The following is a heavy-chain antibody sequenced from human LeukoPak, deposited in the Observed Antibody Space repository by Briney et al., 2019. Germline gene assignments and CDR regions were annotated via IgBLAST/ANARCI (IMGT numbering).Heavy chain of an antibody. D-gene: IGHD2-15*01. Sequence: ASVKVSCKASGYTFTSYGISWVRQAPGQGLEWMGWISAYNGNTNYAQKLQGRVTMTTDTSTSTAYMGLSRLRSDDTAVYYCAKRGVVCSGGSCYSSAFDIWGQGTMVTVSS. CDR3: AKRGVVCSGGSCYSSAFDI. J-gene: IGHJ3*02. CDR1: GYTFTSYG. V-gene: IGHV1-18*01. CDR2: ISAYNGNT.